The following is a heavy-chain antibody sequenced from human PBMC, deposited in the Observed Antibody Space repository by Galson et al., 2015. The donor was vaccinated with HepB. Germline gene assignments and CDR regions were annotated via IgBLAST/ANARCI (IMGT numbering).Heavy chain of an antibody. Sequence: SVKVSCKVSGYSLTELSMHWVRQAPGKGLEWMGGFDPEDGETIYAQKFQGRVTMTEDTSTDTAYMELSSLRSEDTAVYYCATPKGSSGWYGFDYWGQGTLVTVSS. CDR1: GYSLTELS. CDR3: ATPKGSSGWYGFDY. J-gene: IGHJ4*02. D-gene: IGHD6-19*01. CDR2: FDPEDGET. V-gene: IGHV1-24*01.